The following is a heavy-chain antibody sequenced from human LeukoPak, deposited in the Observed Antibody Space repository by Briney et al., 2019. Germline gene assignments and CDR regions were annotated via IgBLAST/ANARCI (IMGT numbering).Heavy chain of an antibody. CDR1: GYTFTDYY. J-gene: IGHJ4*02. Sequence: ASVKVSCKASGYTFTDYYIHWVRQAPGQGLEWMAWINPKSGGTNYAQKFQGRVTMTRDTSINTAYMELSRLRSDDTAVYYCARGRDSGSHTYHFDYWGQGTLVTVSS. CDR3: ARGRDSGSHTYHFDY. V-gene: IGHV1-2*02. D-gene: IGHD1-26*01. CDR2: INPKSGGT.